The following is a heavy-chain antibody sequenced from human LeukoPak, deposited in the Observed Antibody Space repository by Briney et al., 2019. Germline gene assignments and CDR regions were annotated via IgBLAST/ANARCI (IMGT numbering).Heavy chain of an antibody. D-gene: IGHD6-19*01. J-gene: IGHJ4*02. CDR2: ISSYSGTI. Sequence: PGGSLRLSCAASGFNFSSYSMNWVRQAPGKGLEWVSYISSYSGTILYADSVKGRFTISRDSGKNSLYLQMNSLRAEDTAVYYCARVPGSVRIAVAGSGPPDYWGQGTLVTVSS. V-gene: IGHV3-48*01. CDR3: ARVPGSVRIAVAGSGPPDY. CDR1: GFNFSSYS.